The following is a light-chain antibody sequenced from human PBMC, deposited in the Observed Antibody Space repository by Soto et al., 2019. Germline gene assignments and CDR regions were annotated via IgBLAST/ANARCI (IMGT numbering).Light chain of an antibody. CDR1: QSIRSSF. Sequence: EIVMTQSQATLSVSPGERATLSSRPSQSIRSSFLAWYQRVPGQATSLLIYDASTRATGFPGRFSGSGSGKEFTLTINSLQSEDFAVYYCQQYSNWPLTFGGGTKV. J-gene: IGKJ4*01. CDR2: DAS. V-gene: IGKV3-15*01. CDR3: QQYSNWPLT.